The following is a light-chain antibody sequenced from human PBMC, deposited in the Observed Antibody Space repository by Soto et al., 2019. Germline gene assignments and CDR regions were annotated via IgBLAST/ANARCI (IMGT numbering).Light chain of an antibody. V-gene: IGKV3-11*01. CDR2: DAS. CDR1: QSVSNF. Sequence: EIVLTQSPATLSLSPGERATLSCRASQSVSNFFVWYQQKRGQAPRLLIYDASKRATGIPARFSGSGSGTDFTLTFSSLEPEGFAVYYCQQRLNWPLTFGGGTTVEIK. CDR3: QQRLNWPLT. J-gene: IGKJ4*01.